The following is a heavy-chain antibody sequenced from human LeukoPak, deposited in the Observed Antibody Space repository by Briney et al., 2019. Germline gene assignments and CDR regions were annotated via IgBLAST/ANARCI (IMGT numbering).Heavy chain of an antibody. D-gene: IGHD6-13*01. CDR1: GYTLASYG. J-gene: IGHJ3*02. CDR2: SGAYNGNT. Sequence: SLKVSCKXSGYTLASYGIRSARQAPGQGLEWMGWSGAYNGNTNYAEKLQGRVTMNTDTSRSTASMELRSLRSDGTAVYYCASDRRSSSWNDVFDIWGQGTMVTVSS. V-gene: IGHV1-18*01. CDR3: ASDRRSSSWNDVFDI.